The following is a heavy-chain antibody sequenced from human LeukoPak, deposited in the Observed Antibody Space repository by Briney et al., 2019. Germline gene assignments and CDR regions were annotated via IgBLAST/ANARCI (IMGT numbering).Heavy chain of an antibody. Sequence: GESLKISCKASGYSFTSHWIGWVRQMPGKGLEWMGIIYPGDSDTRYSPSFQGQVTISADKSISTAYLQWSSLKASDTAMYYCARLLAYYDSSGYPTWYYFDYWGQGTLVTVSS. V-gene: IGHV5-51*01. J-gene: IGHJ4*02. CDR3: ARLLAYYDSSGYPTWYYFDY. CDR2: IYPGDSDT. D-gene: IGHD3-22*01. CDR1: GYSFTSHW.